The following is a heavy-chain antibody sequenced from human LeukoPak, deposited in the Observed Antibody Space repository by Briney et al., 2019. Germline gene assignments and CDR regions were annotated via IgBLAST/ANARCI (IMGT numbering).Heavy chain of an antibody. D-gene: IGHD3-10*01. Sequence: GGSLRLSCAASGFTFSSYSMNWVRQAPGKGLEWVSSISSSSSYIYYADSVKGRFTISRDNAKNTLYLQMNSLRVDDTAVYYCAKGVSGSGSYYNTPLDYWGQGTLVTVSS. J-gene: IGHJ4*02. CDR1: GFTFSSYS. V-gene: IGHV3-21*04. CDR2: ISSSSSYI. CDR3: AKGVSGSGSYYNTPLDY.